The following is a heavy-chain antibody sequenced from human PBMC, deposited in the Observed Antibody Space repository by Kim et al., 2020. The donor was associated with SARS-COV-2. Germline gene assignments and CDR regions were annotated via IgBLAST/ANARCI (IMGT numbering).Heavy chain of an antibody. J-gene: IGHJ4*02. CDR1: GFTFSSYG. CDR3: AKDRTDYGDYVGTGLFDY. CDR2: ISYDGSNK. V-gene: IGHV3-30*18. D-gene: IGHD4-17*01. Sequence: GGSLRLSCAASGFTFSSYGMHWVRQAPGKGLEWVAVISYDGSNKYYADSVKGRFTISRDNSKNTLYLQMNSLRAEDTAVYYCAKDRTDYGDYVGTGLFDYWGQGTLVTVSS.